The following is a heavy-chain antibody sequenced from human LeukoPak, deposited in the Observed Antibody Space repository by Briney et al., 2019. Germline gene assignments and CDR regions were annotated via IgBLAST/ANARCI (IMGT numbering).Heavy chain of an antibody. CDR1: GFTFSSYA. Sequence: GGSLRLSCAASGFTFSSYAMHWVRQAPGKGLEWVAVISYDGSNKYYADSVKGRFTISRDNSKNTLYLQMNSLRAEDTAVYYCARVMIVVVISDAFDIWGQGTMVTVSS. CDR2: ISYDGSNK. D-gene: IGHD3-22*01. J-gene: IGHJ3*02. CDR3: ARVMIVVVISDAFDI. V-gene: IGHV3-30-3*01.